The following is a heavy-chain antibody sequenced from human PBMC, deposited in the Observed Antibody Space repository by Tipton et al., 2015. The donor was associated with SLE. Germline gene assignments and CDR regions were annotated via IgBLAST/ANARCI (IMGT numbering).Heavy chain of an antibody. CDR2: INTNTGNP. V-gene: IGHV7-4-1*02. D-gene: IGHD3-22*01. CDR1: GGTFSSYA. CDR3: ARRRGDSSGYYYFDY. Sequence: QLVQSGAEVKKPGSSVKVSCKASGGTFSSYAISWVRQAPGQGLEWMGWINTNTGNPTYAQGFTGRFVFSLDTSVSTAYLQISSLKAEDTAVYYCARRRGDSSGYYYFDYWGQGTLVTVSS. J-gene: IGHJ4*02.